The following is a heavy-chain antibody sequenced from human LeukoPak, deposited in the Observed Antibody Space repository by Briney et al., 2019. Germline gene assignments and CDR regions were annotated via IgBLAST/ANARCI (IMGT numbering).Heavy chain of an antibody. Sequence: GGSLRFSCAASGFTFSSYWMHWVRQAPGKGLVWVSRINSDGSTTSYADSVKGRFAISRDNAKNTPNLQINSLRAEDTAVYYCARGLYWFDPWGQGTLVTVSS. J-gene: IGHJ5*02. V-gene: IGHV3-74*01. CDR2: INSDGSTT. CDR1: GFTFSSYW. CDR3: ARGLYWFDP.